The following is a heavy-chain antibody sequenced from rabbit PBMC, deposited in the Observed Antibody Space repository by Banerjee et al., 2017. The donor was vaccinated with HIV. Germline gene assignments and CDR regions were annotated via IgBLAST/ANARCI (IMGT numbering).Heavy chain of an antibody. CDR1: GFDLSHYYY. J-gene: IGHJ4*01. CDR3: ARDLAGVIGWNFNL. Sequence: QEQLEESGGGLVKPGRSLTLTCTASGFDLSHYYYMYWVRQAPGKGLEWIGCIYTGGSGGTYYASWAKGRFTISKTSSTTVTLQMTSLTAADTATYLCARDLAGVIGWNFNLWGQGTLVTVS. V-gene: IGHV1S45*01. CDR2: IYTGGSGGT. D-gene: IGHD4-1*01.